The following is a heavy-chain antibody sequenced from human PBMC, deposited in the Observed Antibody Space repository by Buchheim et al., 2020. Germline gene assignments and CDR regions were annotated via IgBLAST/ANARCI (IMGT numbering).Heavy chain of an antibody. CDR3: ASMGSSSSGRWYYYYGMDV. CDR1: GGSFSGYY. CDR2: INHSGST. Sequence: QVQLQQWGAGLLKPSETLSLTCAVYGGSFSGYYWSWIRQPPGKGLEWIGEINHSGSTNYNPSLKSRVTISVDTSKNQLSLKLSSVTAADTAVYYCASMGSSSSGRWYYYYGMDVWGQGTT. V-gene: IGHV4-34*01. J-gene: IGHJ6*02. D-gene: IGHD6-6*01.